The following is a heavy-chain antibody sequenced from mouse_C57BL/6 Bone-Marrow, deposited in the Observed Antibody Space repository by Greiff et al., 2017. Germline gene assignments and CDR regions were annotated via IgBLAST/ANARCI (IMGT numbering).Heavy chain of an antibody. Sequence: VQLKQSGAELVRPGASVKLSCTASGFNIKDDYMHWVKQRPEQGLEWIGWIDPENGDTEYASKFQGKATITVDTSSTTAYLQLSSLTSEATAVYYCTRIAYWGQGTLVTVSA. J-gene: IGHJ3*01. V-gene: IGHV14-4*01. CDR2: IDPENGDT. CDR1: GFNIKDDY. CDR3: TRIAY.